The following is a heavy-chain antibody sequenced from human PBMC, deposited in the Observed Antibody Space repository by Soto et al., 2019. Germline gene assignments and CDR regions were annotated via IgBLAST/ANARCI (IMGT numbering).Heavy chain of an antibody. Sequence: QITLKESGPTLVKPTQTLTLTCTFSGFSLTSSGVGVGWIRQPPGKALEWLALIYWDDDKRYSPSLKIRLTITKDTSKNQVVLTMTNLDPVDTATYYCAHDSSGLYGFDYWGQGTLVTVSS. CDR1: GFSLTSSGVG. V-gene: IGHV2-5*02. CDR2: IYWDDDK. CDR3: AHDSSGLYGFDY. D-gene: IGHD6-19*01. J-gene: IGHJ4*02.